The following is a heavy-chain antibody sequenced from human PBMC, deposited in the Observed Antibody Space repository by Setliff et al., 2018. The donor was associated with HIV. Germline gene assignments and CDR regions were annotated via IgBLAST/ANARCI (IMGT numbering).Heavy chain of an antibody. J-gene: IGHJ4*02. Sequence: GGSLRLSCTASGFTFSDFYMSWVRQAPGKGLEWISLISWNGGSKDYAESVKGRFTISRDNAKNSLYLQLNSLRAEDTAVYYCARLVTYNYDSSAYYPDSWGQGTLVTVSS. V-gene: IGHV3-11*01. CDR2: ISWNGGSK. CDR1: GFTFSDFY. D-gene: IGHD3-22*01. CDR3: ARLVTYNYDSSAYYPDS.